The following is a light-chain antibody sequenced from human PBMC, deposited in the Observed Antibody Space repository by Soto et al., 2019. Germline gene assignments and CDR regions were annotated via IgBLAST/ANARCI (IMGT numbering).Light chain of an antibody. J-gene: IGLJ1*01. CDR2: EVT. V-gene: IGLV2-14*01. CDR3: GSYTSASTPDV. CDR1: SSDVGGHNY. Sequence: QSALTQPASVSGSPGQSITVSCTGSSSDVGGHNYVSWYQHHPGKAPKLMIYEVTNRPSGVSNRFSGSKSGNTASLTISGLQAEDEADYYCGSYTSASTPDVFGTGTKVTVL.